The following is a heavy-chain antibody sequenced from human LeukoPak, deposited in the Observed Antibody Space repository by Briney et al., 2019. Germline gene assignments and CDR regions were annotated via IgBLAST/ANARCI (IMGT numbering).Heavy chain of an antibody. Sequence: GGSLRLSCAASGFTFSSYAMSWVRQAPGKGLEWVSAISGSGGSTYYADSVKGRFTISRDNSKDTLYLQMNSLGPEDTAVYYCAKGASHDTVDWFDPWGQGTLVSVSS. D-gene: IGHD5-18*01. V-gene: IGHV3-23*01. CDR1: GFTFSSYA. CDR2: ISGSGGST. CDR3: AKGASHDTVDWFDP. J-gene: IGHJ5*02.